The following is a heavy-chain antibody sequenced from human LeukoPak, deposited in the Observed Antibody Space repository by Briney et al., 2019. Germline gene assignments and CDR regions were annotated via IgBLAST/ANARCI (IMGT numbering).Heavy chain of an antibody. Sequence: PSETLSLTCTVSGGSISSYYWSWIRQPPGKGLEWIGYIYYTGTTNYNPLFESRATISVDTSKNQFSLKLTSVTAADTAVYFCARGEDFERYYLAYWGQGTLVTVSS. V-gene: IGHV4-59*01. J-gene: IGHJ4*02. CDR1: GGSISSYY. CDR3: ARGEDFERYYLAY. D-gene: IGHD3-9*01. CDR2: IYYTGTT.